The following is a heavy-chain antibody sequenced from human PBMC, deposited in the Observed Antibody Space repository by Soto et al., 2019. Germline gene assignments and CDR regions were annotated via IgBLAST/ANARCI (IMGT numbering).Heavy chain of an antibody. CDR3: ARGMVRGVIPDY. D-gene: IGHD3-10*01. V-gene: IGHV3-30*19. CDR1: GFTFSSAF. CDR2: ISYDGSNK. J-gene: IGHJ4*02. Sequence: QVQLVESGGGVVQPGGSLRLSCAASGFTFSSAFMHWVRQAPGKGLEWVAVISYDGSNKYYADSVKGRFTISRDNSKNTLYLQMNSLRAEDTAVYYCARGMVRGVIPDYWGQGTLVTVSS.